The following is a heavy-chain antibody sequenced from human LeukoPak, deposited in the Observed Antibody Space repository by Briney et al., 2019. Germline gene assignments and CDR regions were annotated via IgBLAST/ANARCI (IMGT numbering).Heavy chain of an antibody. D-gene: IGHD2-15*01. CDR3: ARHPAVGYCSGGSCYSDY. CDR2: IYYSGST. CDR1: GGSISSYY. J-gene: IGHJ4*02. V-gene: IGHV4-59*01. Sequence: SETLSLTCTVSGGSISSYYWSWIRQPPGKGLEWIGYIYYSGSTNYNPSLKSRVTISVDTSKNQFSLKLSSVTAADTAVYYCARHPAVGYCSGGSCYSDYWGQGTLVTVSS.